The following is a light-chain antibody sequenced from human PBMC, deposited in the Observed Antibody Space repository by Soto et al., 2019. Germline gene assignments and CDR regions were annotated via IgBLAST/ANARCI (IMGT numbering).Light chain of an antibody. CDR3: LQRSNWPQFT. CDR1: QSVSRY. Sequence: EIVLTQSPATLSLSPGERATLSCRASQSVSRYLAWYQQKPGQGPRLLIYDASNRATGIPARFSGSGSGTDFTLTISSLEPEDFAVYYCLQRSNWPQFTFGQGTRLEIK. CDR2: DAS. V-gene: IGKV3-11*01. J-gene: IGKJ5*01.